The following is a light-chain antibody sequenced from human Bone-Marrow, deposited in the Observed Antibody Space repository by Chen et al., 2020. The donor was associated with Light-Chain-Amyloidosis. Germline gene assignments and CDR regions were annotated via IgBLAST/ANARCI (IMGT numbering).Light chain of an antibody. CDR3: QVWDRSSDRPV. V-gene: IGLV3-21*02. CDR2: DDS. J-gene: IGLJ3*02. Sequence: SYVLTQPSSVSVAPGQTATIACGGNNIGSTSVHWYQQTPGQAPLLVVYDDSDRPSGIPERLSGSNSGNTATLTISRAEAEDEADYYCQVWDRSSDRPVFGGGTKLTVL. CDR1: NIGSTS.